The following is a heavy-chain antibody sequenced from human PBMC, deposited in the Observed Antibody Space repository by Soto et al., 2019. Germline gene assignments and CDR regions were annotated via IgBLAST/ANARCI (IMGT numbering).Heavy chain of an antibody. J-gene: IGHJ6*02. Sequence: GGSLRLSCSGSGFTVSSFGMHWVRQAPGKGLEHVSTLSSNGIGTYYADSVKGRFTFSRDTSKNTLYLQMSSLRTEDTAVYYCVKDMGQAAVGIRYPYGLDVWGLGTTVTVSS. CDR1: GFTVSSFG. CDR3: VKDMGQAAVGIRYPYGLDV. D-gene: IGHD6-13*01. V-gene: IGHV3-64D*06. CDR2: LSSNGIGT.